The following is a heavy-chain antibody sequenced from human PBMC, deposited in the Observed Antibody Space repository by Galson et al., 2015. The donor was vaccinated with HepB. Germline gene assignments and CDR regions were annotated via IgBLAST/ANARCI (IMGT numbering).Heavy chain of an antibody. CDR3: ARGCSSTSCYSL. V-gene: IGHV3-11*06. Sequence: VSSINKSTSYTNYADSVKGRFTMSRDNDKNSLYLQMNSLRAEDTAVYYCARGCSSTSCYSLWGQGTLVTVSS. CDR2: INKSTSYT. D-gene: IGHD2-2*02. J-gene: IGHJ4*02.